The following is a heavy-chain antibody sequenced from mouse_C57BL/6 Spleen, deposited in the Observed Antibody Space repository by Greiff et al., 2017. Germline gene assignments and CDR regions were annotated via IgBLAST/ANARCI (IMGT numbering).Heavy chain of an antibody. J-gene: IGHJ4*01. CDR2: IYPGDGDT. CDR1: GYAFSSSW. Sequence: QVQLQQSGPELVKPGASVKISCKASGYAFSSSWMNWVKQRPGKGLEWIGRIYPGDGDTNYNGKFKGKATLTADKSSSTAYMQLSSLTSEDSAVYFCARRTGHYYYAMDYWGQGTSVTVSS. CDR3: ARRTGHYYYAMDY. D-gene: IGHD4-1*01. V-gene: IGHV1-82*01.